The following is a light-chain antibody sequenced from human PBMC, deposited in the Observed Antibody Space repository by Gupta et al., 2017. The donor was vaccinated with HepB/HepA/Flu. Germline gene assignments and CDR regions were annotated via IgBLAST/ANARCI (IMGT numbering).Light chain of an antibody. Sequence: DIQMTQSPSSLSASVGDKITIACRASQTITTFLSWYQQRPGKAPKLLIYAASSLQSGVPSRFSGSGSGTDFVLTISSLQPEDYATYYCLQTYSDSGTFGQGTTVEIK. V-gene: IGKV1-39*01. CDR1: QTITTF. CDR3: LQTYSDSGT. CDR2: AAS. J-gene: IGKJ1*01.